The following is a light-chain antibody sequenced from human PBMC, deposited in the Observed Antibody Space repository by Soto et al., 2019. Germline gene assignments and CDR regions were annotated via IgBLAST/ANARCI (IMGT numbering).Light chain of an antibody. V-gene: IGKV3D-15*01. CDR2: GAS. CDR1: QIVSSN. Sequence: EIVMTQSPATLSVSPGERATLSCRASQIVSSNLAWYQQKPGQAPRLLIYGASTRATGIPARFSGSGSGTEFTLTISSLQSEDFAVYYCQQYNKCPLTFGGGTKVEMK. CDR3: QQYNKCPLT. J-gene: IGKJ4*01.